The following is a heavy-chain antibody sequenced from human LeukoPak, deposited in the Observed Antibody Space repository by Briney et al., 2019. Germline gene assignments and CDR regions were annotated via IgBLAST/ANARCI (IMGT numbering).Heavy chain of an antibody. CDR2: IYYSGSRGNT. Sequence: PSETLSLTCTVSGGSISGYYWSWIRQPPGKGLEWIGYIYYSGSRGNTNYNPSLKSRVSISVDTSKNQFSLKMTSVTAADTAVYYCASLGSRDFWGQGTLVTISS. J-gene: IGHJ4*02. CDR3: ASLGSRDF. CDR1: GGSISGYY. V-gene: IGHV4-59*08. D-gene: IGHD3-10*01.